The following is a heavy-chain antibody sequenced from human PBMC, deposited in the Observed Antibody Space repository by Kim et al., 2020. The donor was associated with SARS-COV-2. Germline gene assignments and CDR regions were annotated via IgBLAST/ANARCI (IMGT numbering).Heavy chain of an antibody. D-gene: IGHD3-9*01. V-gene: IGHV3-30*18. CDR3: AKEPSYDILTHPVNEVDY. Sequence: GGSLRLSCAASGFTFSSYGMHWVRQAPGKGLEWVAVISYDGSNKYYADSVKGRFTISRDNSKNTLYLQMNSLRAEDTAVYYCAKEPSYDILTHPVNEVDYWGQGTLVTVSS. CDR2: ISYDGSNK. CDR1: GFTFSSYG. J-gene: IGHJ4*02.